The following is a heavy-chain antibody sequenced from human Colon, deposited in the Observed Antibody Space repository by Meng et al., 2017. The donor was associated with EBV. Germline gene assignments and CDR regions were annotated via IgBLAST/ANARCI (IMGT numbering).Heavy chain of an antibody. Sequence: QVQLQEPGPGLVKPSQTLSLTCAVSGVSINSGGYYWSWIRQSPGRGLEWIGEINHSGSTNYNPSLKSRVTISIDTSKNQLSLMLSSVTAADTAVYYCARRPTGIDYWGQGTLVTVSS. V-gene: IGHV4-30-4*01. CDR3: ARRPTGIDY. J-gene: IGHJ4*02. CDR1: GVSINSGGYY. D-gene: IGHD2-8*02. CDR2: INHSGST.